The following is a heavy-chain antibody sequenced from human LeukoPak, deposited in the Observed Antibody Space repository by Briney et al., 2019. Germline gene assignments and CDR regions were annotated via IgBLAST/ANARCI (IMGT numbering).Heavy chain of an antibody. D-gene: IGHD1-1*01. J-gene: IGHJ1*01. CDR3: ARTGRINNSHREFQH. V-gene: IGHV1-2*07. Sequence: GGSLRLSCAASGFTFSSYGMHWVRQAPGQGLEWMGWLNPNTGGTNYAYKFQGRVSMTRDTSISTAYMEVSGLTSDDTAVYYCARTGRINNSHREFQHWGQGTLVTVSS. CDR2: LNPNTGGT. CDR1: GFTFSSYG.